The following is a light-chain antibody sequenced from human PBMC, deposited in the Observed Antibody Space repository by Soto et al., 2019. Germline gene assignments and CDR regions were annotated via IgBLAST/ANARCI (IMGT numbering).Light chain of an antibody. CDR3: QPYNIWPLT. J-gene: IGKJ4*01. CDR1: QGIGDT. Sequence: EVLMSKSQTTLSVCPEEGATLSFMASQGIGDTLAWYQHKPGQTPRLLIYDTSTRATGVPTRFSGSRSGAEFTLTINSLQSEDVAVYYCQPYNIWPLTFGGGTKVDI. CDR2: DTS. V-gene: IGKV3-15*01.